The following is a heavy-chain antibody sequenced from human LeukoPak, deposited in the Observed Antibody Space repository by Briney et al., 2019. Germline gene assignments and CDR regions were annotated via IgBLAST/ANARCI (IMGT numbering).Heavy chain of an antibody. CDR1: GGSFSGYY. CDR2: INHSEST. J-gene: IGHJ4*02. CDR3: AREVVVPAASFDY. V-gene: IGHV4-34*01. Sequence: SETLSLTCAVYGGSFSGYYWSWIRQPPGKGLEWIGEINHSESTNYNPSLKSRVTISVDTSKNQFSLKLSSVTAADTAVYYCAREVVVPAASFDYWGQGTLVTVSS. D-gene: IGHD2-2*01.